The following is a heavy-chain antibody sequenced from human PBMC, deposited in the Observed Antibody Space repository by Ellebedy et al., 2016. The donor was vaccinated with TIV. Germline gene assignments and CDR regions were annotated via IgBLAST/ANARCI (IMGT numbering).Heavy chain of an antibody. D-gene: IGHD5-24*01. V-gene: IGHV4-59*08. CDR1: GGSISSYY. J-gene: IGHJ3*02. CDR3: ARRKSLQFEYAFDI. CDR2: IYDSGST. Sequence: MPGGSLRLSCTVSGGSISSYYWSWIRQPPGKGLEWIGHIYDSGSTNYNSSLRSRVTISVDTSMNQFSLKLTSVTAADTAVYYCARRKSLQFEYAFDIWGQGTMVTVSS.